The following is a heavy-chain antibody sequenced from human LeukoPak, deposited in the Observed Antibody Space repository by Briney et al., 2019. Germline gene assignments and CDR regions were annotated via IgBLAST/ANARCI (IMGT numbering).Heavy chain of an antibody. CDR2: IKQDGSEK. J-gene: IGHJ4*02. V-gene: IGHV3-7*01. CDR1: GFTFSSHW. D-gene: IGHD5-18*01. Sequence: GGSLRLSCAASGFTFSSHWMSWVRQAPGKGLEWVANIKQDGSEKYYVDSVKGRFTISRDNAKTSLYLQMISLRAEDTAVYYCARHLSGVTGYTYGRGIDYWGQGTLVTVSS. CDR3: ARHLSGVTGYTYGRGIDY.